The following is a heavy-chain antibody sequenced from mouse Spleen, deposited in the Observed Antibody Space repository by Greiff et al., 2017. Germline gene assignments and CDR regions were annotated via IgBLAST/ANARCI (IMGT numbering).Heavy chain of an antibody. CDR2: IYPSDSET. J-gene: IGHJ4*01. CDR1: GYTFTSYW. Sequence: VKLQQPGAELVRPGSSVKLSCKASGYTFTSYWMDWVKQRPGQGLEWIGNIYPSDSETHYNQKFKDKATLTVDKSSSTAYMQLSSLTSEDSAVYYCARSMCRYDRGYYYAMDYWGQGTSVTVSS. CDR3: ARSMCRYDRGYYYAMDY. D-gene: IGHD2-14*01. V-gene: IGHV1-61*01.